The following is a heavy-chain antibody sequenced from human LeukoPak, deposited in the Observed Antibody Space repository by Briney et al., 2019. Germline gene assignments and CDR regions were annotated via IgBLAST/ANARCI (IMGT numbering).Heavy chain of an antibody. CDR1: GGSISSGSYY. V-gene: IGHV4-61*02. Sequence: SETLSLTCTVSGGSISSGSYYWSWIRQPAGKGLEWIGRIYTSGSTNYNPSLKSRVTISVDTSKNQFSLKLSSVTAADTAVYYCARYGVDTAMGYYYYYYMDVWGKGTTVTISS. D-gene: IGHD5-18*01. CDR3: ARYGVDTAMGYYYYYYMDV. J-gene: IGHJ6*03. CDR2: IYTSGST.